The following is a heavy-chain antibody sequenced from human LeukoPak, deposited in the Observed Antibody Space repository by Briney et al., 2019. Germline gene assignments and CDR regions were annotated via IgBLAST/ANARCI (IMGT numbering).Heavy chain of an antibody. CDR3: ARDSYYYDSSGYYLFDY. V-gene: IGHV4-4*07. Sequence: SETLSLTCTVSGGSISSYYWSWIRQPAGKGLEWIGRIYTSGSTNYNPSLKSRVTMSVDTSKNQFSLKLSSVTAADTAVYYCARDSYYYDSSGYYLFDYWGQGTLVTVSS. J-gene: IGHJ4*02. CDR1: GGSISSYY. CDR2: IYTSGST. D-gene: IGHD3-22*01.